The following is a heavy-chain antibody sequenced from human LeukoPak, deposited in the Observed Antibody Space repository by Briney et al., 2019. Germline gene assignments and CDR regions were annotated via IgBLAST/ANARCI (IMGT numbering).Heavy chain of an antibody. CDR3: ARSSGWLQDF. J-gene: IGHJ4*02. D-gene: IGHD5-24*01. V-gene: IGHV3-21*01. Sequence: PGGSLRLSCAASGFTFDDYGMSWVRQAPGKGLEWVSSISTSSRYIYYADSVKGRFTISRDNAKNSLYLQMNSLRAEDTAVYYCARSSGWLQDFWGQGALVTVSS. CDR1: GFTFDDYG. CDR2: ISTSSRYI.